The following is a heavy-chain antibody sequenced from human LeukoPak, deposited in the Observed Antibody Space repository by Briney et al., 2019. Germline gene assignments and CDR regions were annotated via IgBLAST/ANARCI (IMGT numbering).Heavy chain of an antibody. CDR3: TTDVDPNGSGSYLVGY. V-gene: IGHV1-24*01. J-gene: IGHJ4*02. CDR2: FDPEDGET. Sequence: ASVKVSCKASGYTFTGYYMHWVRQAPGKGLEWMGGFDPEDGETIYAQKFQGRVTMTEDTSTDTAYMELSSLRSEDTAVYYCTTDVDPNGSGSYLVGYWGQGTLVTVSS. CDR1: GYTFTGYY. D-gene: IGHD3-10*01.